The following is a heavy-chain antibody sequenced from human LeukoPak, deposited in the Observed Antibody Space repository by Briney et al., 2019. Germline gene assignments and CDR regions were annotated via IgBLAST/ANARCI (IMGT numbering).Heavy chain of an antibody. J-gene: IGHJ4*02. CDR2: IYQSGST. CDR1: GYSISSGYY. D-gene: IGHD5-18*01. Sequence: PSETLSLTCAVSGYSISSGYYWGWIRQPPRKGMEWIGSIYQSGSTYYNPSLKSRVTISVDTSKNQFSLKLSSVTAADTAVYYCARHLREYSYGHGSYYWGQGTLVTVSS. CDR3: ARHLREYSYGHGSYY. V-gene: IGHV4-38-2*01.